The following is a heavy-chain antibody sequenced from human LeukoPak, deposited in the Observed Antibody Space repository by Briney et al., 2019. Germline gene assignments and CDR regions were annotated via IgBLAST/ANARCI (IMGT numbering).Heavy chain of an antibody. J-gene: IGHJ4*02. D-gene: IGHD6-13*01. V-gene: IGHV4-4*07. CDR1: GGSINFYY. CDR3: ARGIADPYSFDS. CDR2: IYSTGST. Sequence: SETLSLTCTVSGGSINFYYWSWIRQPAGKGLEWIGRIYSTGSTNYSPSLKSRVTMSVGKSKNQFSLNLSSVTAADTAVCYCARGIADPYSFDSWGQGTLVTVSS.